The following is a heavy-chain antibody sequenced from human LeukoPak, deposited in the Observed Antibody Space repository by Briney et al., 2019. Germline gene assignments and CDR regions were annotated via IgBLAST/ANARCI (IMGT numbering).Heavy chain of an antibody. CDR3: ARDASHFGSGSYSTGVFDN. CDR1: GYTFTTFG. V-gene: IGHV1-18*01. J-gene: IGHJ4*02. D-gene: IGHD3-10*01. Sequence: GASVKVSCKSSGYTFTTFGISWVRQAPGQGLEWMGWISGYNGNTNSAQKFRGSVSLTIDTFTNIADMELRSLRSDDTAVYYCARDASHFGSGSYSTGVFDNWGQGSLVTVSS. CDR2: ISGYNGNT.